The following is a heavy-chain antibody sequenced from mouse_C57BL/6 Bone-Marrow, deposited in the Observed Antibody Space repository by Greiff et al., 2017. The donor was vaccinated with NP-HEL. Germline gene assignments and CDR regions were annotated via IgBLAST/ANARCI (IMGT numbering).Heavy chain of an antibody. CDR1: GYTFTDYY. CDR3: ARPGYSNLTDY. J-gene: IGHJ4*01. V-gene: IGHV1-19*01. CDR2: INPYNGGT. D-gene: IGHD2-5*01. Sequence: EVQLQQSGPVLVKPGASVKMSCKASGYTFTDYYMNWVKQSHGKSLEWIGVINPYNGGTSYNEKCKGKATLTVDKSSSTAYMELNSLTSEDSSVYYCARPGYSNLTDYWGQGTSVTVSS.